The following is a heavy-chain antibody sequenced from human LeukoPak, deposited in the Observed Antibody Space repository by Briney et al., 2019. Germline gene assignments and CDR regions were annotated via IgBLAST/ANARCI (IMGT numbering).Heavy chain of an antibody. CDR3: ATRDGTSGPELYY. D-gene: IGHD3-3*01. J-gene: IGHJ4*02. V-gene: IGHV1-2*02. Sequence: GASVKVSCKASGYTFSGYYMHWGRQAPGQGLEWMGWINPNSGGTNYAQKFQGRVTMTRDTSISTAYMELSRMTSDDTAVYYCATRDGTSGPELYYWGQGTLVTVSS. CDR1: GYTFSGYY. CDR2: INPNSGGT.